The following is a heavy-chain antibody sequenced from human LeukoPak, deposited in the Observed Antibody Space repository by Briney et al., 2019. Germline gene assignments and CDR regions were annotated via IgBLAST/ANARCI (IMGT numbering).Heavy chain of an antibody. CDR2: ISGSGAST. Sequence: PGGSLRLSCAASGFTFSLYATSWVRQAPGKGLEWVSAISGSGASTHFADSVKGRFTISRDNSKNTLYLQMDSLRAEDTARYYCAKAMNYLDAFDIWGLGTLVTVSP. CDR1: GFTFSLYA. CDR3: AKAMNYLDAFDI. V-gene: IGHV3-23*01. J-gene: IGHJ3*02. D-gene: IGHD3-10*01.